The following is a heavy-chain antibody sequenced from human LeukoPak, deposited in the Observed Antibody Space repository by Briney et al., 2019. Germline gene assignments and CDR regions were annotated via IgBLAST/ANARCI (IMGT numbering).Heavy chain of an antibody. CDR1: GGSISSGSYY. V-gene: IGHV4-61*02. D-gene: IGHD5/OR15-5a*01. J-gene: IGHJ3*02. Sequence: SQTLSLTCTVSGGSISSGSYYWSWIRQPAGKGLEWIGRIYTSGSTNYNPSLKSRVTISVDTSKNQFSLKLSSVTAGDTAVYYCARSSRSTETAFDIWGQGTMVTVSS. CDR3: ARSSRSTETAFDI. CDR2: IYTSGST.